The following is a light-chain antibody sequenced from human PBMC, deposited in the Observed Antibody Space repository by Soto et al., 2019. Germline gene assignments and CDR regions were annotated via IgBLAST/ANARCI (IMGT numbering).Light chain of an antibody. CDR1: SSHIGGSNY. CDR3: YSSRSSSSTFYV. Sequence: QSALTQPASVSGSPGQSITISCAGTSSHIGGSNYVSWYQQHPGKAPKLMIYGVSNRPSGVSNRFSGSKSGNTASLTISGLQAEDEADYFCYSSRSSSSTFYVLGTGTKLTVL. CDR2: GVS. J-gene: IGLJ1*01. V-gene: IGLV2-14*03.